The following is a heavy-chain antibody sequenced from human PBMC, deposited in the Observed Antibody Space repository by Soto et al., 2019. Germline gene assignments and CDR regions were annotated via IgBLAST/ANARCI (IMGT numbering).Heavy chain of an antibody. CDR1: GFTFSTYW. CDR3: TTSPHRDSERVFV. J-gene: IGHJ6*02. D-gene: IGHD1-26*01. V-gene: IGHV3-7*01. CDR2: IKQDGTEK. Sequence: PGGSLRLSCAASGFTFSTYWMSWVRRTPGKGLEWVANIKQDGTEKYYVDSVRGRLTVSRDNAKSSLYLQMNSLRVEDTAVYYCTTSPHRDSERVFVWGQGTTVTRLL.